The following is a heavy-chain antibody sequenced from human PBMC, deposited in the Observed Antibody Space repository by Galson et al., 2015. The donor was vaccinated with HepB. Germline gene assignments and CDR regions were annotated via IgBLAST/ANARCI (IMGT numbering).Heavy chain of an antibody. D-gene: IGHD3-22*01. CDR2: IIPVLDIT. CDR1: GGAFDKYN. V-gene: IGHV1-69*02. J-gene: IGHJ4*02. Sequence: SVKVSCKASGGAFDKYNFNWVRQAPGQGLEWMGKIIPVLDITKYAQTFQGRVTITADTSTSTAYMELSSLRSDDTALYYCARSHYYDSSPFDSWGQGTLVTVSS. CDR3: ARSHYYDSSPFDS.